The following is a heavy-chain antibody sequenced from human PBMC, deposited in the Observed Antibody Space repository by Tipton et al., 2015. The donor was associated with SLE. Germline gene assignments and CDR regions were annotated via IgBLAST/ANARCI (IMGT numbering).Heavy chain of an antibody. D-gene: IGHD3-9*01. J-gene: IGHJ4*02. CDR1: GFTFSLYA. Sequence: SLRLSCAASGFTFSLYAMSWVRQTPGKGLEWVSAISASGSNTYFADSVKGRCTISRDNHKNTLFLQMNSLTADDTAVYYCAKKAAHFDWLSLPHYFDYWGRGTLVTVPS. CDR3: AKKAAHFDWLSLPHYFDY. V-gene: IGHV3-23*01. CDR2: ISASGSNT.